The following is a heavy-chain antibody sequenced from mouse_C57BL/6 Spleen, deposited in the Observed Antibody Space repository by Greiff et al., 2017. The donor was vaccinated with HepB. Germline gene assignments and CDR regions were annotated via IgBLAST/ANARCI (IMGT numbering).Heavy chain of an antibody. V-gene: IGHV5-12*01. CDR3: ARRGVAGDWFAY. Sequence: EVKVIESGGGLVQPGGSLKLSCAASGFTFSDYYMYWVRQTPEKRLEWVAYISNGGGSTYYPDTVKGRFTISRDNAKNTLYLQMSRLKSEDTAMYYCARRGVAGDWFAYWGQGTLVTVSA. CDR1: GFTFSDYY. D-gene: IGHD1-1*01. J-gene: IGHJ3*01. CDR2: ISNGGGST.